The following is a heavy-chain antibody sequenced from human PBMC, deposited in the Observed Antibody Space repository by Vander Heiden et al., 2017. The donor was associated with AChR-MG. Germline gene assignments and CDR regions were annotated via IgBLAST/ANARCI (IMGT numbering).Heavy chain of an antibody. CDR2: IIPIFGTA. CDR1: GGTFSSYA. Sequence: QVQLVQPGAEVKKPGSSVKVSCKASGGTFSSYAISWVRQAPGQGLEWMGGIIPIFGTANYAQKFQGRVTITADKSTSTAYMELSSLRSEDTAVYYCASGRRVYYYDSSGYYELDYWGQGTLVTVSS. J-gene: IGHJ4*02. V-gene: IGHV1-69*06. CDR3: ASGRRVYYYDSSGYYELDY. D-gene: IGHD3-22*01.